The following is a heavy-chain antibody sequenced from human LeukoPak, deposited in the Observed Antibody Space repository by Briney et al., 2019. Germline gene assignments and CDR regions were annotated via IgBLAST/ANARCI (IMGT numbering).Heavy chain of an antibody. CDR3: ARGSNVQQRLDSFDF. CDR2: TSSGSTYI. V-gene: IGHV3-21*01. Sequence: GGSLRLSCSASGFTFRSYAMHWVRQAPGKGLEWVSSTSSGSTYIYYAVSVKGRFTISRDNAKNSLYLQMSSLRAEDTAVYYCARGSNVQQRLDSFDFWGQGTLVTVSS. D-gene: IGHD6-25*01. CDR1: GFTFRSYA. J-gene: IGHJ4*02.